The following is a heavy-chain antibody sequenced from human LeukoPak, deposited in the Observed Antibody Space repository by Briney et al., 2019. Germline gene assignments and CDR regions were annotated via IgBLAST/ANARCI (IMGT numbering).Heavy chain of an antibody. Sequence: GASVKVSCKASGYTFTSYGISWVRQAPGQGLEWMGWISAYNGNTNYAQKLQGRVTMTTDTSTSTAYMELRGLRSDDTAVYYCARDLRGYSYGYGNWFDPWGQGTLVTVSS. J-gene: IGHJ5*02. V-gene: IGHV1-18*01. CDR1: GYTFTSYG. D-gene: IGHD5-18*01. CDR2: ISAYNGNT. CDR3: ARDLRGYSYGYGNWFDP.